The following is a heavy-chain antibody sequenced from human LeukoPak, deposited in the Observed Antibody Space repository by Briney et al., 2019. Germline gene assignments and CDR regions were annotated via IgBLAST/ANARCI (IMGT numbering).Heavy chain of an antibody. D-gene: IGHD1-1*01. CDR3: AGGNWGCKTNCDYFDH. Sequence: GGSLRLPCAASGLTFSDYYMSWIRQAPGRGLEWVSYISSTSSHTNYADSVKGRFTISRDNAKNSLYLQMNTLRAEDTAVYYCAGGNWGCKTNCDYFDHWGQGTLVTVSS. V-gene: IGHV3-11*03. CDR2: ISSTSSHT. J-gene: IGHJ4*02. CDR1: GLTFSDYY.